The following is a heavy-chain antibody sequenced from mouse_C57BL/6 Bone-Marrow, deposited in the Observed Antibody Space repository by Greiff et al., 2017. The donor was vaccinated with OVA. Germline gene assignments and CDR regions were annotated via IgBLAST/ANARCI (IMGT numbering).Heavy chain of an antibody. CDR3: AGTIYDGYYYFGY. J-gene: IGHJ2*01. CDR1: GYTFTSYW. V-gene: IGHV1-64*01. D-gene: IGHD2-3*01. CDR2: IYPRSGNT. Sequence: QVQLQQPGAELVKPGASVKLSCKASGYTFTSYWMHWVKQRPGQGLEWIGEIYPRSGNTYYNEKFKGKATLTADTSSSTAYMALRSLTSEDSAVYFCAGTIYDGYYYFGYWGKGTTLTVSS.